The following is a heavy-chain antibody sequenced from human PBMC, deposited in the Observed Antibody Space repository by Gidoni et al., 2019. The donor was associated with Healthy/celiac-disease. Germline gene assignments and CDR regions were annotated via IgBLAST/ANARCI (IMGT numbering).Heavy chain of an antibody. Sequence: QVQLVESGGGVVQPGRSLRLSCAASGFTFSSYGMHWVRQAPGKGLEGLAVIWYDGSHKYYADSVKGRFTISIDNSKNTLYLQMHSLRAEDTAVYYCARDLTWFGEANWFDPWGQGTLVTVSS. V-gene: IGHV3-33*08. J-gene: IGHJ5*02. CDR1: GFTFSSYG. CDR3: ARDLTWFGEANWFDP. CDR2: IWYDGSHK. D-gene: IGHD3-10*01.